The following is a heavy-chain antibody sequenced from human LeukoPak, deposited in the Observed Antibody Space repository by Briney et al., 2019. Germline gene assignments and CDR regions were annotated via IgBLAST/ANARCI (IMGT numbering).Heavy chain of an antibody. J-gene: IGHJ4*02. Sequence: SQTLPLTCTVSGGSISSGDYYWSWIRQPPGKGLEWIGYIYYSGSTYYNPSLKSRVTISVDTSKNQFSLKLSSVTAADTAVYYCARTTMTTVVYDYWGQGTLVTVSS. CDR2: IYYSGST. V-gene: IGHV4-30-4*08. D-gene: IGHD4-23*01. CDR1: GGSISSGDYY. CDR3: ARTTMTTVVYDY.